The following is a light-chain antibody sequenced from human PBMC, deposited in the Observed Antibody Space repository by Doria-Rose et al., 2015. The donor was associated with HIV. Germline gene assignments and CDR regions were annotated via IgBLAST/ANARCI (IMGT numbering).Light chain of an antibody. J-gene: IGKJ1*01. CDR2: DGS. Sequence: EIVMTQSPGTLSLSPGERATLSCRASQSFSSTYLAWYQQKPGQAPSLPIYDGSTRATGIPDRFSASGSGTDFTLTINRLEPEDFALYYCHQYGTSWTFGQGTKVE. V-gene: IGKV3-20*01. CDR3: HQYGTSWT. CDR1: QSFSSTY.